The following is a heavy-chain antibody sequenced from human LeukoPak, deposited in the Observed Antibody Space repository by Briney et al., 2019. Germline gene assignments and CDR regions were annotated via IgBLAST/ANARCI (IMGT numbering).Heavy chain of an antibody. Sequence: GSLRLSCAASGFTFSSYAMSWVRQAPGKGLEWVSAISGSGGSTYYADSVKGRFTISRDNSKNTLYLQMNSLRAEDTAVYYCAKNSGSYYKSASYDYWGQGTLVTVSS. V-gene: IGHV3-23*01. CDR3: AKNSGSYYKSASYDY. CDR2: ISGSGGST. D-gene: IGHD1-26*01. CDR1: GFTFSSYA. J-gene: IGHJ4*02.